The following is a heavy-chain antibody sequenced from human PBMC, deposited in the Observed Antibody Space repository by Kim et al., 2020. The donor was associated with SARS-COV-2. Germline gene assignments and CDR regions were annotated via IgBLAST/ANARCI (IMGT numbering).Heavy chain of an antibody. V-gene: IGHV4-31*03. J-gene: IGHJ4*02. CDR3: ARAPGGFLASGCYYFDY. CDR2: IYYSGST. D-gene: IGHD3-3*01. CDR1: GGSIISGGYY. Sequence: SETLSLTCTVSGGSIISGGYYWSWIRQHPGKGLEWIGYIYYSGSTYYNPSLKSRVTISVDTSKNQFSLKLSSVTAADTAVYYCARAPGGFLASGCYYFDYWGQGTLVTVSS.